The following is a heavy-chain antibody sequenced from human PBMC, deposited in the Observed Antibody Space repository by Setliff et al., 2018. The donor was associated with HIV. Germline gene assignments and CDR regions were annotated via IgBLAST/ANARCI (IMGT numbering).Heavy chain of an antibody. CDR3: AKEGRTTSAFDV. CDR2: ISWDRYTT. V-gene: IGHV3-43*01. J-gene: IGHJ3*01. CDR1: GFNFNDYT. Sequence: GGSLRLSCAASGFNFNDYTMHWVRQGPGKTLEWVSLISWDRYTTNYADSVKGRFTISRDNSKDSLYLQMNSLRIEDTASYYCAKEGRTTSAFDVWGQGTMVTVSS. D-gene: IGHD1-1*01.